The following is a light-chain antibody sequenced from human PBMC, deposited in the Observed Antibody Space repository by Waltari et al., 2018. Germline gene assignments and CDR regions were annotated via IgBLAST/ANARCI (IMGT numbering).Light chain of an antibody. CDR2: WAS. CDR1: SFLYSSNNKNY. J-gene: IGKJ3*01. V-gene: IGKV4-1*01. CDR3: QQYYSTPLT. Sequence: SFLYSSNNKNYLAGYQHKPGQPPKLIIYWASTRESGVPDRFSGSGSGTDFTLTISSLQAEDVAVYYCQQYYSTPLTFGPGTKVDIK.